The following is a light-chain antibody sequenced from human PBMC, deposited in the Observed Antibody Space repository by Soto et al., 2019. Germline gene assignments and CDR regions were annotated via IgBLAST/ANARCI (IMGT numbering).Light chain of an antibody. CDR1: QSVGRN. CDR2: GAS. V-gene: IGKV3-15*01. Sequence: DIVMTQSPATLSVSPGETAALSCRAGQSVGRNFAWYQQKPGQAPRLLIYGASNRATDIPARFRGSGSGTEFTLTISRLQSEDFAIYYCQQYNKWPYPFGQGTKLEI. J-gene: IGKJ2*01. CDR3: QQYNKWPYP.